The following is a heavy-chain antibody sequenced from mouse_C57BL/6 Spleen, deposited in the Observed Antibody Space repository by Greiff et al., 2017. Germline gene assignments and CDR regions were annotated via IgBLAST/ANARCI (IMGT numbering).Heavy chain of an antibody. V-gene: IGHV1-4*01. D-gene: IGHD3-1*01. CDR2: INPSSGYT. CDR1: GYTFTSYT. J-gene: IGHJ4*01. Sequence: QVQLQQSGAELARPGASVKMSCKASGYTFTSYTMHWVKQRPGQGLEWIGYINPSSGYTKYNQKFKDKATVTAAKSSSTAYMQLSSLTSEDSAVYYCARSGGIQPSNYAMDYWSQGTSVTVSS. CDR3: ARSGGIQPSNYAMDY.